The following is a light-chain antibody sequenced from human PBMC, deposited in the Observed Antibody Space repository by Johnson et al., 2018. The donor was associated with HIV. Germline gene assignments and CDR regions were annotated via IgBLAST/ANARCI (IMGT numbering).Light chain of an antibody. CDR1: SSNIGNNY. V-gene: IGLV1-51*02. CDR2: ENN. Sequence: QSVLTQPPSVSAAPGQKVTISCSGSSSNIGNNYVSWYQQLPGTAPKLLIYENNNRTSGIPDRFSGSKSGTSATLGITGLQTGDEADYYCGTWDSSLSAPYFFRTGTNVTVL. CDR3: GTWDSSLSAPYF. J-gene: IGLJ1*01.